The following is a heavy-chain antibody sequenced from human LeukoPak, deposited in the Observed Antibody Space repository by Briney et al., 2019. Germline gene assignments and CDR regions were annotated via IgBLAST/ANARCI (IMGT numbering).Heavy chain of an antibody. V-gene: IGHV7-4-1*01. CDR2: INTNTGTP. D-gene: IGHD2-15*01. J-gene: IGHJ4*02. CDR1: GYSFTNYA. Sequence: GASVKLSCKASGYSFTNYAMNWVRQAPGQGLEWMGWINTNTGTPTYAQGFSGRFVFSLDTSVSTAYLQIGSLKAEDTAVYYCARGPSGCSGGSCYHDYWGQGTLVTVSS. CDR3: ARGPSGCSGGSCYHDY.